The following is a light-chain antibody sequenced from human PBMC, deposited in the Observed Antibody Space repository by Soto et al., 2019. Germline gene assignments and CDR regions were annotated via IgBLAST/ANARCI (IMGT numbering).Light chain of an antibody. V-gene: IGKV1-5*01. CDR1: QSISSW. CDR3: QQYNSYPWT. CDR2: DAS. Sequence: DIQMTQSPSTLSASVGDRVTITCRASQSISSWLAWYQQKPGKAPKLLIYDASSFASGVPSRFSGSGSGTEFTLTISSLQPDDFATYYCQQYNSYPWTFGQGTKVEIK. J-gene: IGKJ1*01.